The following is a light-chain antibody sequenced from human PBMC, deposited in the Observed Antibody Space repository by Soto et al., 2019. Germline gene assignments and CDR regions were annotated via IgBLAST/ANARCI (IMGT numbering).Light chain of an antibody. J-gene: IGKJ5*01. CDR2: DAS. CDR1: QSVSSY. V-gene: IGKV3-11*01. Sequence: PGERATLACRASQSVSSYLAWYQQKPGQAPRLFIYDASSRATGIPARLSGSGSGTDFTLTISSLEPEDSAVYYCQQRSNWDTFGQGTRLEIK. CDR3: QQRSNWDT.